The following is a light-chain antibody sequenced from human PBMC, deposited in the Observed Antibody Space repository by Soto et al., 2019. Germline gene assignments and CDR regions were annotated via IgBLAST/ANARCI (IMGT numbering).Light chain of an antibody. Sequence: DIPMTQSPSSLSASVGDSVTITCRASQGISKHVAWYQQKPGKVPKLLIYAASTLQSGVPSRFSGSGSGTDFTLNISSLQPEDVATYYCQKYDSAPRTFGQGTKVEVK. CDR1: QGISKH. V-gene: IGKV1-27*01. CDR3: QKYDSAPRT. J-gene: IGKJ1*01. CDR2: AAS.